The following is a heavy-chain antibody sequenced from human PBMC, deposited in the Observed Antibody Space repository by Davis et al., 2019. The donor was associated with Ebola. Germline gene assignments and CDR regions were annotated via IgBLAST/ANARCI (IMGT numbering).Heavy chain of an antibody. CDR1: GYTFSANW. Sequence: GESLKISCKAFGYTFSANWIGWVRQMPGKGLEWMGIIYPGDSDTRYSPSFQGQVTISADKSISTAYLQWSSLKASDTAMYYCARHVLRRGYFDYWGQGTLVTVSS. V-gene: IGHV5-51*01. D-gene: IGHD5-24*01. J-gene: IGHJ4*02. CDR2: IYPGDSDT. CDR3: ARHVLRRGYFDY.